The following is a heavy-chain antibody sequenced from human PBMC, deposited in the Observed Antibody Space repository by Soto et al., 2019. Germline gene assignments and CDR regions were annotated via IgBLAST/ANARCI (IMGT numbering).Heavy chain of an antibody. Sequence: GGSLRLSCAASGFTFSSYAMSWVRQAPGKGLEWVSVISGSGGSTYYADSVKGRFTISRDNSKNTLYLQMNSLRAEGTAVYYCAKCSPRYSSGLKEYYFDYWGQGTLVTVSS. V-gene: IGHV3-23*01. CDR3: AKCSPRYSSGLKEYYFDY. CDR1: GFTFSSYA. D-gene: IGHD6-19*01. J-gene: IGHJ4*02. CDR2: ISGSGGST.